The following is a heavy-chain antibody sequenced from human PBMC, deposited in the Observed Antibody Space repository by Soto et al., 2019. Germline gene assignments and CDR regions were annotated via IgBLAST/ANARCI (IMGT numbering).Heavy chain of an antibody. D-gene: IGHD2-15*01. CDR2: ISSSSSTI. CDR3: ARGPGSGHFFDY. CDR1: GFTFSNYP. J-gene: IGHJ4*02. Sequence: GGSLRLSCAASGFTFSNYPMNWVRQAPGKGLEWVSYISSSSSTIYYADSVRGRFTISRDNARNSLYLQMNSLTDEDTAVYYCARGPGSGHFFDYWGQGTPVTGSS. V-gene: IGHV3-48*02.